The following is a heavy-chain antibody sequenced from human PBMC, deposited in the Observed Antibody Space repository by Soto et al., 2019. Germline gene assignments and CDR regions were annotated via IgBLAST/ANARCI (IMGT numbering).Heavy chain of an antibody. J-gene: IGHJ4*02. CDR2: FHYSGRT. CDR1: GGSIRSGPYS. Sequence: SETLSLTCSVSGGSIRSGPYSWGWIRQPPGKGLEWIGTFHYSGRTYYSPSLESRVTISVDTSKNQFSLKVSSVTAADTAVFYCARGFPTVVTVDYWGQGTLVTVSS. CDR3: ARGFPTVVTVDY. V-gene: IGHV4-39*01. D-gene: IGHD4-17*01.